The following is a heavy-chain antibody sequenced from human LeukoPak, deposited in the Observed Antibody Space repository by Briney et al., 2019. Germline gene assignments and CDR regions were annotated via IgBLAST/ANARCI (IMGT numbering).Heavy chain of an antibody. CDR1: GYTLTELS. CDR3: ARDSLHVDTAMVSDY. J-gene: IGHJ4*02. D-gene: IGHD5-18*01. Sequence: ASVKVSCKVSGYTLTELSMHWVRQAPGKGLEWMGGFDPEDGETIYAQKFQGRVTMTEDTSTDTAYMELSSLRSEDTAVYYCARDSLHVDTAMVSDYWGQGTLVTVSS. CDR2: FDPEDGET. V-gene: IGHV1-24*01.